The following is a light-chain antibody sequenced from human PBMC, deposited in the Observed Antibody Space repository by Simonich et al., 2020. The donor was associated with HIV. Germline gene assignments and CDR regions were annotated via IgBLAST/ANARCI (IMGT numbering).Light chain of an antibody. V-gene: IGKV3-15*01. CDR2: GAS. CDR1: QSVSSN. J-gene: IGKJ4*01. Sequence: EIVMTQSPATLSVSPGERATLSCRASQSVSSNLAWYQQKPGQAPRLLMYGASTRATGIPAKFSGSWSGTEFTLTISSMQSEDSAIYYCHQYNNRPLTFGGGTKVEIK. CDR3: HQYNNRPLT.